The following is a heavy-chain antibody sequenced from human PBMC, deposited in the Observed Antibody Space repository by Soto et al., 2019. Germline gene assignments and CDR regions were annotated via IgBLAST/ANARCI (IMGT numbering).Heavy chain of an antibody. CDR2: LVVGSGNT. CDR3: AAVPVLRFLKWLPAYFDY. V-gene: IGHV1-58*01. CDR1: GLMFTSSA. D-gene: IGHD3-3*01. Sequence: SVKVSCKTSGLMFTSSAVQWVRQARGQRLEWIGWLVVGSGNTHYAQHFQERVTLTRDMSTGTAYMELSSLRSEDTAVYYCAAVPVLRFLKWLPAYFDYWGQGTLVTVSS. J-gene: IGHJ4*02.